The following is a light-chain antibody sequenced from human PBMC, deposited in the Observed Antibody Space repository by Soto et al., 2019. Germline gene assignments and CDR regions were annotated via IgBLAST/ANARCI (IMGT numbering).Light chain of an antibody. CDR3: QQYYNTPIT. Sequence: DIVMTQSPDSLAVSLGERATINCKSSQSVLYSSNNKNYLAWHQQKPGQPPKLLIYWASTRESGVPDRFSGSGSGTDFTLTISSLQAEDVAVYYCQQYYNTPITFGQGTRLEIK. J-gene: IGKJ5*01. CDR2: WAS. V-gene: IGKV4-1*01. CDR1: QSVLYSSNNKNY.